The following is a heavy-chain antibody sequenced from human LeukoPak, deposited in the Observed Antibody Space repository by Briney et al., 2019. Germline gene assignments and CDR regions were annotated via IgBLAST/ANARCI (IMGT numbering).Heavy chain of an antibody. V-gene: IGHV1-69*13. CDR1: GGTFSSYA. CDR2: IIPIFGTA. J-gene: IGHJ5*02. D-gene: IGHD6-13*01. Sequence: ASVKVSCKASGGTFSSYAISWVRQAPGQGLEWMGGIIPIFGTANYAQKFQGRVTITADEPTSTAYMELSSLRSEDTAVYYCARDGESYSSSWDGGNWFDPWGQGTLVTVSS. CDR3: ARDGESYSSSWDGGNWFDP.